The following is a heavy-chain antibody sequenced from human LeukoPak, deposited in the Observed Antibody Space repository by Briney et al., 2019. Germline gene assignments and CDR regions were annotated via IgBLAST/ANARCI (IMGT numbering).Heavy chain of an antibody. CDR1: GYTFTGYY. J-gene: IGHJ6*02. Sequence: GASVKVSCKASGYTFTGYYMHWVRQAPGQGLEWMGWINPNSGGTNYAQKFQGRVTMTRGTSISTAYMELSRLRSDDTAVFYCARGHAGYYSGHGMDVWGQGTTVTVSS. CDR3: ARGHAGYYSGHGMDV. V-gene: IGHV1-2*02. D-gene: IGHD3-22*01. CDR2: INPNSGGT.